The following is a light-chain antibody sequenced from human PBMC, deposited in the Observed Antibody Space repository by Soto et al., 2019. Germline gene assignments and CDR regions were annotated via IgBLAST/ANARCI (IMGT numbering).Light chain of an antibody. CDR2: RNN. Sequence: QSALTQPPSASGTPGQRVTISCSGSSSNIGSNYVYWYQQLPGTAPKLLIYRNNQRPSGVPDRFSGSKSGTSASLAISGLRSKDEADYYCAAWDDSLSARYVFGTGTKVTVL. CDR3: AAWDDSLSARYV. V-gene: IGLV1-47*01. J-gene: IGLJ1*01. CDR1: SSNIGSNY.